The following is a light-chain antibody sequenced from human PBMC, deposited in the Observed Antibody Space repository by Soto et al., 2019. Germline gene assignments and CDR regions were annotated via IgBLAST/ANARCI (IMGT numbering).Light chain of an antibody. Sequence: IVLTQSPGTLSLSPGERATLSCRASPSVSSIYFAWYQQKPGQAPRLLINGASSTATGIPDRFSSSGSGTDFTLTISRLEPEDFAVYYCHEFGTSPPSTFGQGTRLEIK. CDR1: PSVSSIY. V-gene: IGKV3-20*01. CDR3: HEFGTSPPST. CDR2: GAS. J-gene: IGKJ5*01.